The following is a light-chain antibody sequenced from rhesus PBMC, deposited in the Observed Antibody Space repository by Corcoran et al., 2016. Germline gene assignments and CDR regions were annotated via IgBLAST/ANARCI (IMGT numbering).Light chain of an antibody. Sequence: QAAPTQSPSVSGSPGQSVTISCNGTSSDIGGYNRVSWYQQHPGKAPKLMIYEVSKPPSGVSDRYSGSKSGNTASLTVSGLQAEEEANYCCSSYASSSTSIFGAVTRLTVL. J-gene: IGLJ1*01. V-gene: IGLV2-13*03. CDR2: EVS. CDR3: SSYASSSTSI. CDR1: SSDIGGYNR.